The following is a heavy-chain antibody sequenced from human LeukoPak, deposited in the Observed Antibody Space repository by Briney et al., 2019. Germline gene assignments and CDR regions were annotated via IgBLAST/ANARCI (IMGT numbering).Heavy chain of an antibody. J-gene: IGHJ6*03. CDR3: ARGPYDSSELDYYFYYRDV. D-gene: IGHD4-11*01. CDR2: IIPIFGTT. Sequence: ASVKVSCKTSGDTFSSYAISWVRQAPGQGLEWMGGIIPIFGTTNYAQRFQVRVTISADESTGTVYMDLSSLRSEDTAVYYCARGPYDSSELDYYFYYRDVWGKGTTVTVSS. CDR1: GDTFSSYA. V-gene: IGHV1-69*01.